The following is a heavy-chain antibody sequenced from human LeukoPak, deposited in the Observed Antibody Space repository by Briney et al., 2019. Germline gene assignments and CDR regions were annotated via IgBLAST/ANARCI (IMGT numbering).Heavy chain of an antibody. CDR3: ARAMSVAGIFNWFDP. D-gene: IGHD6-19*01. J-gene: IGHJ5*02. V-gene: IGHV5-51*01. CDR1: GYSFTSYC. CDR2: IYPGDSGP. Sequence: GESLKISCKVSGYSFTSYCIGWVRQMPGKGLEWMGIIYPGDSGPTYSPSFQGQVTISADKSITTAYLQWSSLEASDTAMYYCARAMSVAGIFNWFDPWGQGTLVTVSS.